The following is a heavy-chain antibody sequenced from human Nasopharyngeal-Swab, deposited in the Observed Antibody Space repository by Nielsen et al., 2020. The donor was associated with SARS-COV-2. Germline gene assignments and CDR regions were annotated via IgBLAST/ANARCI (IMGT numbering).Heavy chain of an antibody. CDR2: IKQDGSEK. CDR3: ARRAGYSSSWLYYYYYYMDV. J-gene: IGHJ6*03. D-gene: IGHD6-13*01. V-gene: IGHV3-7*01. Sequence: GESLKISCAASGFTFSSYWMSWVRQAPGKGLEWVANIKQDGSEKYYVDSVKGRFTISRDNAKNSLYLQMSSLRAEDTAVYYCARRAGYSSSWLYYYYYYMDVWGKGTTVTVSS. CDR1: GFTFSSYW.